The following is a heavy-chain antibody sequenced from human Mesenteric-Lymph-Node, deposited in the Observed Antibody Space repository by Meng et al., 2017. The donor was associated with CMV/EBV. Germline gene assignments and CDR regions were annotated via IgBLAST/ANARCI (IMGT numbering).Heavy chain of an antibody. V-gene: IGHV2-5*02. D-gene: IGHD6-13*01. CDR1: GFSLSTSGVG. J-gene: IGHJ4*02. CDR2: IYWDDDK. Sequence: QITLKESGPTLVKPTQTLTLTGTFPGFSLSTSGVGVGWIRQPPGKALEWLALIYWDDDKRYSPSLKSRLTITKDTSKNQVVLTMTNMDPVDTATYYCAHSSGIAAAGPFYFDYWGQGTLVTVSS. CDR3: AHSSGIAAAGPFYFDY.